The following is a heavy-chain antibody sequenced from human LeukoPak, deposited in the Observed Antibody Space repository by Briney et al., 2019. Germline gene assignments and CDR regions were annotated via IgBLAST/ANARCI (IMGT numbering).Heavy chain of an antibody. V-gene: IGHV1-3*01. CDR3: ARVYCSSTSCRYYFDY. J-gene: IGHJ4*02. CDR2: INVGNGNT. Sequence: ASVKVSCKASGYIFINYAVHWVCQAPGQRHEWMGWINVGNGNTEYSQKFQGRITITRDTSANTAYMELISLRSEDTAVYFCARVYCSSTSCRYYFDYWGQGTLVTVSS. D-gene: IGHD2-2*01. CDR1: GYIFINYA.